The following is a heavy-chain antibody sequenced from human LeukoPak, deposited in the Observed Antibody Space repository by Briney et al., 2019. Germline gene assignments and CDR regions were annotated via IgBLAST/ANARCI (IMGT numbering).Heavy chain of an antibody. CDR2: MWFDGSNI. Sequence: GGSLRLSCAASGFTFSSYGMHWVRQAPGKGLEWVAVMWFDGSNIYYADSVKSRFTISRDNSKNTLYLQMNSLRAEDTAVYYCARDYSSSWLRFFDYWGQGTLVTVSS. V-gene: IGHV3-33*01. D-gene: IGHD6-6*01. J-gene: IGHJ4*02. CDR3: ARDYSSSWLRFFDY. CDR1: GFTFSSYG.